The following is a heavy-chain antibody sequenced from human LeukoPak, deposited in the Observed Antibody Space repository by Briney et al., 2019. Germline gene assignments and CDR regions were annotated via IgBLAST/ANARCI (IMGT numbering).Heavy chain of an antibody. Sequence: VASVKVSCKASGGTFSSYAISWVRQAPGQGLEWMGGIIPIFGTANYAQKFQGRVTITTDESTSTAHMELSSLRSEDTAVYYCARTSGPGIAAAGTPVEYYFDYWGQGTLVTVSS. J-gene: IGHJ4*02. V-gene: IGHV1-69*05. CDR2: IIPIFGTA. CDR1: GGTFSSYA. CDR3: ARTSGPGIAAAGTPVEYYFDY. D-gene: IGHD6-13*01.